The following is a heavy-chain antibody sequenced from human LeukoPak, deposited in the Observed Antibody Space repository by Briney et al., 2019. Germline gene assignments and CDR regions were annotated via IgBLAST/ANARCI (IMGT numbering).Heavy chain of an antibody. Sequence: ASVKVSCKASGYSFTGYYIHWVRQAPGQGLECMGWIDPSSGDSDFAQKFQGRVTMTRDTSISTAYMELSRLTFDDTAVYYCARDRNPQIVEVPGALFGFFDYWGQGTLVTVSS. CDR1: GYSFTGYY. V-gene: IGHV1-2*02. CDR3: ARDRNPQIVEVPGALFGFFDY. D-gene: IGHD2-2*01. CDR2: IDPSSGDS. J-gene: IGHJ4*02.